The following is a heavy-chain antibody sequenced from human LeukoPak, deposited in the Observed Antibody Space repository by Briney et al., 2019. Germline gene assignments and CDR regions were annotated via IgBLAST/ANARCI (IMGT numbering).Heavy chain of an antibody. CDR1: GGNFGNYV. D-gene: IGHD6-6*01. CDR3: ARDTNEEYSSSSDGLAV. Sequence: SVKVSCKASGGNFGNYVIHWVRQAPGQGLEWMGRITPFFGVANYAQTFQNRVTFTADKITNTAYMQISSLKSEDTAVYFCARDTNEEYSSSSDGLAVWGQGTTVTVSS. V-gene: IGHV1-69*04. CDR2: ITPFFGVA. J-gene: IGHJ6*02.